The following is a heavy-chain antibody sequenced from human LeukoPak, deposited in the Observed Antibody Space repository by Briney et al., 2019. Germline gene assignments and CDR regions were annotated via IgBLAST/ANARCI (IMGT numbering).Heavy chain of an antibody. D-gene: IGHD3-3*01. CDR1: GFTFSTYW. V-gene: IGHV3-7*03. Sequence: PGGSLRLSCAASGFTFSTYWMSWVRQAPGKGLEWVANIKEDGSEKYYVYSVKGRFTISRDNAKISLYLQMNSLRAEDTAVYYCAREKYDFWSGRRNYYNGMDVWGQGTTVSVSS. CDR3: AREKYDFWSGRRNYYNGMDV. CDR2: IKEDGSEK. J-gene: IGHJ6*02.